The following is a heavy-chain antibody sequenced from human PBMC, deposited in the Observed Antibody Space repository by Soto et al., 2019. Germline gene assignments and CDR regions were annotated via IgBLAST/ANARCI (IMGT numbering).Heavy chain of an antibody. CDR1: GGSVSSGSYY. Sequence: QVQLQESGPGLVKPSETLSLTCTVPGGSVSSGSYYWSCIRQPPGKGLEWIGYIYYSGSTKYNPSLKSRVTISVDTSKNQFPLKLSSVTAADTAVYYCARAGLGDGSDYWGQGTLVTVSS. D-gene: IGHD1-26*01. CDR2: IYYSGST. CDR3: ARAGLGDGSDY. V-gene: IGHV4-61*01. J-gene: IGHJ4*02.